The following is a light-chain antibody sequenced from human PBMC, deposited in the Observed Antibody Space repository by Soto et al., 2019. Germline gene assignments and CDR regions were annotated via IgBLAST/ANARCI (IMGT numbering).Light chain of an antibody. CDR1: QSISSW. CDR3: QQYNSWT. J-gene: IGKJ1*01. Sequence: DIQMTQSPSTLSASVGDRFTITCRASQSISSWLAWYQQKPGKAPKLLIYGASNLQSGVPSRFSGSGSGTEFTLTISSLQPDDFATYYCQQYNSWTFGQGTKVDIK. CDR2: GAS. V-gene: IGKV1-5*01.